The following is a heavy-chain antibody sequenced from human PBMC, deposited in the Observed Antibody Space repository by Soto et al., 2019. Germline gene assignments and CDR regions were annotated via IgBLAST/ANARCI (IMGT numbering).Heavy chain of an antibody. D-gene: IGHD2-21*02. CDR3: ASVVVTGHYYYGMDV. Sequence: ASVKVSCKASGGTFSSYAISWVRQAPGQGLEWMGGIIPTFGTANYAQKFQGRVTITADESTSTAYMELSSLRSEDTAVYYCASVVVTGHYYYGMDVWGQGTTVTVSS. CDR1: GGTFSSYA. V-gene: IGHV1-69*13. CDR2: IIPTFGTA. J-gene: IGHJ6*02.